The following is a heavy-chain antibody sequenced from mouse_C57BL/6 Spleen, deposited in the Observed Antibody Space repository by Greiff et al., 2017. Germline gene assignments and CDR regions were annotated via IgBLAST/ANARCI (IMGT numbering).Heavy chain of an antibody. J-gene: IGHJ3*01. V-gene: IGHV1-80*01. D-gene: IGHD2-3*01. CDR2: LYPGDGDT. CDR3: AKRGYDGYYWFAY. CDR1: GYAFSSYW. Sequence: QVQLQQSGAELVKPGASVKISCKASGYAFSSYWMNWVKQRPGKGLEWIGQLYPGDGDTNYNGKFKSKATLTVDKSSSTAYMQLSSLTSEDSAVYYCAKRGYDGYYWFAYWGQGTLVTVSA.